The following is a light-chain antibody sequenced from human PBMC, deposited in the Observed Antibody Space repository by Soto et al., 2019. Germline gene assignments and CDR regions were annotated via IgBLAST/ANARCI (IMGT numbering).Light chain of an antibody. V-gene: IGKV3-15*01. CDR3: QQYNDWPWK. Sequence: EIVMTPSPATLSVSPGERATLSCRASQSVSSSLAWYQQKPGQAPRLLIYGASSRATGIPARFSGSGSGTEFTLTISSLQSEDFAVYYCQQYNDWPWKFGQGTKVDIK. CDR2: GAS. J-gene: IGKJ1*01. CDR1: QSVSSS.